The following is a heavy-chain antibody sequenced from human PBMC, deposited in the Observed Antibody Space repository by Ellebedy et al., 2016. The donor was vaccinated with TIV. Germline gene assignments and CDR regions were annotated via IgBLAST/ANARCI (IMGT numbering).Heavy chain of an antibody. CDR3: ARLNRGPRETEWFDP. J-gene: IGHJ5*02. CDR2: FYYSGTT. V-gene: IGHV4-39*01. D-gene: IGHD1-14*01. CDR1: GGSISSDRNY. Sequence: SETLSLTXTVSGGSISSDRNYWGWIRQPPGKGLEWIGTFYYSGTTYYNTSLESRVTISVDTSTNQFSLRLSSVTAADTAVYFCARLNRGPRETEWFDPWGQGTLVTVSS.